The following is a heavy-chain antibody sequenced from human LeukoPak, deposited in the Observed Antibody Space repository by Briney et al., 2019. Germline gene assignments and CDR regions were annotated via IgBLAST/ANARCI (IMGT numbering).Heavy chain of an antibody. Sequence: GASVTVSCAASGYTFSNYGITWVRQAPGQGFEWMGWISGFNGHTQIAQKVQGRVMLTTDTSTNTAYMELSSLRSDDTAVYFCARVHYDSSGLLDPWGQGTLVTVSS. CDR2: ISGFNGHT. CDR1: GYTFSNYG. CDR3: ARVHYDSSGLLDP. V-gene: IGHV1-18*04. D-gene: IGHD3-22*01. J-gene: IGHJ5*02.